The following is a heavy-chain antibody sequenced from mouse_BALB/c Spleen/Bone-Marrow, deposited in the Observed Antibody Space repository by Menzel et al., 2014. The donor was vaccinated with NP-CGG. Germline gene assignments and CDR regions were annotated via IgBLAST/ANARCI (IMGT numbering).Heavy chain of an antibody. V-gene: IGHV1-82*01. CDR2: IYPGDGDT. D-gene: IGHD2-3*01. Sequence: LMESGASVKISCKASGYAFSSSWMNWVKQRPGQGLEWIGRIYPGDGDTNYNGKFKGKATLTADKSSSTAYMQLSSLTSVDSAVYFCARSDGYRTMDYWGQGTSVTVSS. J-gene: IGHJ4*01. CDR1: GYAFSSSW. CDR3: ARSDGYRTMDY.